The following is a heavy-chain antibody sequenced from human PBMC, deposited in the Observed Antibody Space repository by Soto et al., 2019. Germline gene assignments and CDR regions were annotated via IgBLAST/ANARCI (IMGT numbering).Heavy chain of an antibody. CDR1: GGSFSGYY. CDR2: INHSGST. V-gene: IGHV4-34*01. Sequence: SLTCAVYGGSFSGYYWSWIRQPPGKGLEWIGEINHSGSTNYNPSLESRVTISVDTSKNQFSLKLSSVTAADTAVYYCARAPRYDYVWGSYRYFDYWGQGTLVTVSS. CDR3: ARAPRYDYVWGSYRYFDY. D-gene: IGHD3-16*02. J-gene: IGHJ4*02.